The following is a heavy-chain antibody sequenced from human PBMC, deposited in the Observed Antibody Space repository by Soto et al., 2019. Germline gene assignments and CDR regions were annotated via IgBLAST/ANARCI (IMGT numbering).Heavy chain of an antibody. Sequence: PSETLSLTCAVYGGSFSCYYWIWIRQPPGKGLEWIGEINHSGSTNYNPSLKSRVTISVDTSKNQFSPKLSSVTAADTAVYYCARGGLLGGFGWHYYYGMDVWGQGTTVTVSS. D-gene: IGHD5-12*01. J-gene: IGHJ6*02. CDR1: GGSFSCYY. V-gene: IGHV4-34*01. CDR2: INHSGST. CDR3: ARGGLLGGFGWHYYYGMDV.